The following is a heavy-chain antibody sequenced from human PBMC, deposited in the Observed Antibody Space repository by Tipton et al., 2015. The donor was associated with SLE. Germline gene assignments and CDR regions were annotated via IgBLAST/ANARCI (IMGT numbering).Heavy chain of an antibody. CDR2: INHSGST. CDR1: GGSIRSSNW. V-gene: IGHV4-4*01. Sequence: TLSLTCAVSGGSIRSSNWWSWIRQPPGKGLEWIGEINHSGSTNYNPSLKSRVTISVDTSKKQFSLKLSSVTAADTAVYFCARGISSGWWNYWGQGNLVTVSS. CDR3: ARGISSGWWNY. D-gene: IGHD6-19*01. J-gene: IGHJ4*02.